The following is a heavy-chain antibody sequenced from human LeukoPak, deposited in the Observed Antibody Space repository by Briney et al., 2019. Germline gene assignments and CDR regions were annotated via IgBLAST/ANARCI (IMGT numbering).Heavy chain of an antibody. J-gene: IGHJ4*02. V-gene: IGHV3-7*01. Sequence: GGSLRLSCGASGFSFSSHWMSWVRQAPGKGLEWVANIKEDGSEKNYVDSVKGRFTVSRDNAKNSLYLQMNSLSVGDTAVYYCARDPVGYDSSGYRHFDYWGQGTLVTVSS. CDR3: ARDPVGYDSSGYRHFDY. CDR1: GFSFSSHW. CDR2: IKEDGSEK. D-gene: IGHD3-22*01.